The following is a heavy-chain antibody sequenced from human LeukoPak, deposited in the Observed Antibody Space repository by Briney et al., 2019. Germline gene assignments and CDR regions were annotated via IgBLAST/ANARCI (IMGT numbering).Heavy chain of an antibody. J-gene: IGHJ4*02. CDR1: GFTFNSYG. D-gene: IGHD2-21*02. V-gene: IGHV3-30*18. CDR2: ISYDGSNK. Sequence: PGRSLRLSCAASGFTFNSYGMHWVRQAPGKGLEGVAVISYDGSNKYYADSVRGRFTISRDNSKNTLYLQMNSLRAEDTAVYYCANQPVVTAILDYWGQGTLVTVSS. CDR3: ANQPVVTAILDY.